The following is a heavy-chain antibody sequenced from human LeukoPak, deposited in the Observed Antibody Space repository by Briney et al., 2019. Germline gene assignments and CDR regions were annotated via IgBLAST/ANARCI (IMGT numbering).Heavy chain of an antibody. CDR2: MNPNSGNT. V-gene: IGHV1-8*01. CDR3: ARGPPAPDRYSGSYPLDY. Sequence: GASVKVSCKASGYTFTSYDINWVRQATGQGLEWMGWMNPNSGNTGYAQKFQGRVTMTRNTSISTAYMELSSLRSEDTAVYYCARGPPAPDRYSGSYPLDYWGQGTLVTVSS. J-gene: IGHJ4*02. D-gene: IGHD1-26*01. CDR1: GYTFTSYD.